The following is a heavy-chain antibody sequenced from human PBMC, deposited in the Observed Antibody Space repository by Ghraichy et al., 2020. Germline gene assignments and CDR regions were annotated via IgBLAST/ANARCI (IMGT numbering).Heavy chain of an antibody. CDR3: ARDWRRYGDYDPTYYYYYGMDV. CDR2: IIPILGIA. CDR1: GGTFSSYT. V-gene: IGHV1-69*04. J-gene: IGHJ6*02. D-gene: IGHD4-17*01. Sequence: SVKVSCKASGGTFSSYTISWVRQAPGQGLEWMGRIIPILGIANYAQKFQGRVTITADKSTSTAYMELSSLRSEDTAVYYCARDWRRYGDYDPTYYYYYGMDVWGQGTTVTVSS.